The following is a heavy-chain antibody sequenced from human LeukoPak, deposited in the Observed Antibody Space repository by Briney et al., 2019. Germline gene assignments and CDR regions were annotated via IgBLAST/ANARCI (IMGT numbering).Heavy chain of an antibody. J-gene: IGHJ4*02. CDR3: AGVGGGYGHPIDY. Sequence: PSETLSLTCTVSGGSISSYYWSWIRQPPGKGLEWIGYIYYSGSTNYNPSLKSRVTISVDTSKNQFSLKLSSVTAADTAVYYCAGVGGGYGHPIDYWGQGTLVTVSS. CDR1: GGSISSYY. V-gene: IGHV4-59*01. CDR2: IYYSGST. D-gene: IGHD5-18*01.